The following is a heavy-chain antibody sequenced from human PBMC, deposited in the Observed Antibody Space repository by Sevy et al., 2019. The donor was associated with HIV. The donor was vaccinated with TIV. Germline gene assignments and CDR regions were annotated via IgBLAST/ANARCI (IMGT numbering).Heavy chain of an antibody. Sequence: GGSLRLSCAASGFTFDDYGMSWVRQAPGKGLEWVSGINWNGGSTGYADSVKGRFTISRDNAKNSLYLQMNSLRAEDTALYYCARVLYCSGGSCYGAFDIWGQGTMVTVSS. CDR2: INWNGGST. J-gene: IGHJ3*02. CDR1: GFTFDDYG. V-gene: IGHV3-20*04. D-gene: IGHD2-15*01. CDR3: ARVLYCSGGSCYGAFDI.